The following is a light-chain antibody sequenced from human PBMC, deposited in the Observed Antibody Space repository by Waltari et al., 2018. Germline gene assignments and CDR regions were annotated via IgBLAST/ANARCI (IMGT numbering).Light chain of an antibody. CDR3: QQRGNWPSGYT. V-gene: IGKV3-11*01. CDR1: QPVSSN. CDR2: DAS. Sequence: EIVLTQSPATLSLSPGERAHLSCRARQPVSSNLAWYQPKPGQAPRLLIFDASRRATGIPARFSGSGSGTDFTLTISSLEPEDFAVYYCQQRGNWPSGYTFGQGTKLEIK. J-gene: IGKJ2*01.